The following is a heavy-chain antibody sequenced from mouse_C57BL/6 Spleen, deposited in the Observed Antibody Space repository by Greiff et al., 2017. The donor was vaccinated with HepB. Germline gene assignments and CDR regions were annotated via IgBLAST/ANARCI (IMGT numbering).Heavy chain of an antibody. CDR3: ARSGGFYGSTRGYFDY. D-gene: IGHD1-1*01. J-gene: IGHJ2*01. CDR1: GYTFTSYW. CDR2: INPSNGGT. V-gene: IGHV1-53*01. Sequence: QVQLQQPGTELVKPGASVKLSCKASGYTFTSYWMHWVKQRPGQGLEWIGNINPSNGGTNYNEKFKSKATLTVDKSSSTAYMQLSSLTSEDSAVYYCARSGGFYGSTRGYFDYWGQGTTLTVSS.